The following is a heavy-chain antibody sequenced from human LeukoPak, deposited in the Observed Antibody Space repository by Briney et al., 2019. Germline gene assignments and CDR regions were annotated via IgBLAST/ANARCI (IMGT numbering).Heavy chain of an antibody. J-gene: IGHJ4*02. V-gene: IGHV3-7*01. CDR2: INQDGSDK. D-gene: IGHD3-10*01. CDR1: GLTFSIHW. Sequence: GGSLRLSCAASGLTFSIHWMNWVRQAPGKGLECVANINQDGSDKYYVDSVKGRFTISRDNTKNSLYLQMNSLRAEDTAVYYCAKDGSGSSFDYWGQGTLVTVSS. CDR3: AKDGSGSSFDY.